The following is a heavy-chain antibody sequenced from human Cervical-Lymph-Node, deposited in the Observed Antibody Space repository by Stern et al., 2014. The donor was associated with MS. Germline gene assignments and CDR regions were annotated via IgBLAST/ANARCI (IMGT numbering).Heavy chain of an antibody. Sequence: EVHLVESGGGLVQPGGSLRLSCAASGFTFSNYWMQWVRQAPGKGLVWVSHINSDGSNTGYADSVKGRFTISRDNAKNTLYLQMNSLRAADTAVYYCARLAYHYDSSGYSRPLDYGGQGILVTVS. V-gene: IGHV3-74*02. CDR3: ARLAYHYDSSGYSRPLDY. D-gene: IGHD3-22*01. CDR2: INSDGSNT. CDR1: GFTFSNYW. J-gene: IGHJ4*02.